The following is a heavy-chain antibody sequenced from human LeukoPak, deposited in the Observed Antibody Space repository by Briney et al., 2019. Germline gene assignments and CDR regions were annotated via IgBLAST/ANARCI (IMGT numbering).Heavy chain of an antibody. Sequence: ETLSLTCTVSGGSISSSSYYWGWIRQAPGKGLEWVSAISGSGGSTYYAHSVKGRFTISRDNSKNTLYLQMNSLRAEDTAVYYCAKEATVTTGDYWGQGTLVTVSS. CDR2: ISGSGGST. CDR1: GGSISSSSYY. CDR3: AKEATVTTGDY. V-gene: IGHV3-23*01. J-gene: IGHJ4*02. D-gene: IGHD4-17*01.